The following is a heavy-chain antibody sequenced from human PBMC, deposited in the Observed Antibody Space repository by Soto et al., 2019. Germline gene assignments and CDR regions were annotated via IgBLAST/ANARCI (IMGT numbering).Heavy chain of an antibody. V-gene: IGHV5-10-1*01. CDR2: IDPSDSYT. Sequence: GESLKISFKGSGYSFTSYWISWVRQMPGKGLEWMGRIDPSDSYTNYSPSFQGHVTISAVKSISTAYLQWSSLKASDTAMYYCATRYCSSTSCYNYYGMDVWGQGTTVTVSS. D-gene: IGHD2-2*02. CDR3: ATRYCSSTSCYNYYGMDV. J-gene: IGHJ6*02. CDR1: GYSFTSYW.